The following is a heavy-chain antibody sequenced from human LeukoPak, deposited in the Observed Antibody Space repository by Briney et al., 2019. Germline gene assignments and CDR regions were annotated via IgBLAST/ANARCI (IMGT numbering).Heavy chain of an antibody. J-gene: IGHJ4*02. CDR1: GFILSSYE. D-gene: IGHD3-22*01. V-gene: IGHV3-48*03. CDR3: WGNVQYDSSGYLSQLFDF. Sequence: GGSLRLSCEASGFILSSYEMNWVRRAPGKGLEWVAYINTDSRKVYYGDSVKGRFTISRDNAKNSLYLQMSSLTVEDTALYYCWGNVQYDSSGYLSQLFDFWGQGTLVTVSS. CDR2: INTDSRKV.